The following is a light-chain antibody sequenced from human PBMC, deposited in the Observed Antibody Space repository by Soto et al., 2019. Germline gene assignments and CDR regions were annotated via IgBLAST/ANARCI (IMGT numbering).Light chain of an antibody. Sequence: QSALTQPPSASGSPGQSVTISCTGTSSDVGGYNYVSWYQQHPGKAPKLMIYEVSKRPSGVPDRFSGSKSGNTASLTGSGLQDEDEADYYCSSYAGSNNLVFGGGTKLTVL. V-gene: IGLV2-8*01. CDR3: SSYAGSNNLV. CDR2: EVS. J-gene: IGLJ2*01. CDR1: SSDVGGYNY.